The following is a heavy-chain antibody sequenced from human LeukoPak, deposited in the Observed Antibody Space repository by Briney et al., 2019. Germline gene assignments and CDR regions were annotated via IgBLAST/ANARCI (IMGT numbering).Heavy chain of an antibody. CDR2: IYYSGST. CDR1: GGSISSGGYY. V-gene: IGHV4-31*03. J-gene: IGHJ6*03. CDR3: ARAAPYYYYMDV. Sequence: PSQTLSLTCNVSGGSISSGGYYWSWIRQHPGKGLEWVGYIYYSGSTYYNPSLKSRVTISVDTSKNQFSLELSSVTAGDTAVYYCARAAPYYYYMDVWGKGTTVTVSS.